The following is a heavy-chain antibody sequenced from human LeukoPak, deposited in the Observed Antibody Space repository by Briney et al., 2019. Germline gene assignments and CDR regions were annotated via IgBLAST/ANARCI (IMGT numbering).Heavy chain of an antibody. CDR1: GFTFSSYA. Sequence: SGGSLRLSCAASGFTFSSYAMSWVRQAPGKGLEWVSAISGSGGSTYYADSVKGRFTISRDNSKNTLYLQMNSLRAEDTAVYYCAKSCGSYFEPSDYWGQGTLVTVSS. CDR3: AKSCGSYFEPSDY. D-gene: IGHD1-26*01. V-gene: IGHV3-23*01. CDR2: ISGSGGST. J-gene: IGHJ4*02.